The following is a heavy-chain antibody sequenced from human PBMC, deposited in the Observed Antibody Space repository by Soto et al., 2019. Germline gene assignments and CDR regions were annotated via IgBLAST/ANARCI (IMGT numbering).Heavy chain of an antibody. Sequence: QVPLVESGGGVVQPGRSLRLSCAASGFTFSSYGMHWVRQAPGKGLEWVAVIWYDGSNKYYADSVKGRFTISRDNSKNTLYLQMNSLRAEDTAVYYCARARPYYDILTGANYYYMDVWGKGTTVTVSS. CDR1: GFTFSSYG. D-gene: IGHD3-9*01. CDR3: ARARPYYDILTGANYYYMDV. J-gene: IGHJ6*03. V-gene: IGHV3-33*01. CDR2: IWYDGSNK.